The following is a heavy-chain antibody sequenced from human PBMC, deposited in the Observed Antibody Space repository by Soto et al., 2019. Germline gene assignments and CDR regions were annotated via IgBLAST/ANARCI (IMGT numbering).Heavy chain of an antibody. CDR1: GGPVSRGSYY. V-gene: IGHV4-61*01. CDR3: ARVGVYDFPYGMDV. D-gene: IGHD3-3*01. CDR2: IYYSGST. J-gene: IGHJ6*02. Sequence: QGQLQESGPGLVKPSETLALTCTGSGGPVSRGSYYWSWTRQPPGTGLEWIGHIYYSGSTNYNHSLKSRVTISVDTSKSQFSLELSSVTAADTAVYYCARVGVYDFPYGMDVWGQGTTVTVSS.